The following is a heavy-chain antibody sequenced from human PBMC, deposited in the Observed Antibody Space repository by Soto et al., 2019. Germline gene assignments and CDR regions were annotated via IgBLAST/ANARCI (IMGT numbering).Heavy chain of an antibody. D-gene: IGHD3-10*01. CDR2: ISGSGGST. CDR3: AKDLLARYGSGSYIILCDY. J-gene: IGHJ4*02. V-gene: IGHV3-23*01. CDR1: GFTFSSYA. Sequence: EVQLLESGGGLVQPGGSLRLSCAASGFTFSSYAMSWVRQAPGKGLEWVSAISGSGGSTYYADSVKGRFTISRDNSKNTLYLQMNSLRAEDTAVYYCAKDLLARYGSGSYIILCDYWGQGTLVTVSS.